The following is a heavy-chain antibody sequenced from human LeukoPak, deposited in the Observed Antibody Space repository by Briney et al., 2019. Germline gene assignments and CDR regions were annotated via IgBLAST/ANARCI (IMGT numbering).Heavy chain of an antibody. CDR2: ICYSGST. CDR3: ARDSAGTYYYYGMDV. CDR1: GGSISSYY. Sequence: SETLSLTCTVSGGSISSYYWSWIRQPPGKGLEWIGYICYSGSTNYNPSLKSRVTISVDTSKNQFSLKLSSVTAADTAVYYCARDSAGTYYYYGMDVWGQGTTVTVSS. J-gene: IGHJ6*02. V-gene: IGHV4-59*01. D-gene: IGHD6-13*01.